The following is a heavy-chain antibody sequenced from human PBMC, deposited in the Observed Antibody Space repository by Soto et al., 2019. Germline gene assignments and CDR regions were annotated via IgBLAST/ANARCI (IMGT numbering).Heavy chain of an antibody. D-gene: IGHD6-19*01. CDR1: GGSISSSNW. J-gene: IGHJ5*02. CDR3: ARDTKWHSSGWFDP. Sequence: QVQLQESGPGLVKPSGTLSLTCAVSGGSISSSNWWSWVRQPPGKGLEWIGEIYHSGSTNYNPSLQSRVPISVENSKNQFSLKLSSVTAADTAVYYCARDTKWHSSGWFDPWGQGTLVTVSS. CDR2: IYHSGST. V-gene: IGHV4-4*02.